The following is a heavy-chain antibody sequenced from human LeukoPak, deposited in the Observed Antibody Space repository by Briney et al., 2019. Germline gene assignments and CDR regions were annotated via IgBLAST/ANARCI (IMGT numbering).Heavy chain of an antibody. CDR2: ISSTSSYI. D-gene: IGHD4-23*01. J-gene: IGHJ5*02. V-gene: IGHV3-11*06. Sequence: GGSLRLSCTASGFTFSDYYMSWIRQAPGKGLEWVSYISSTSSYIDYADSVKGRFTISRDNAKNTVYLQMNSLRAEDTALYYCARDNSPGWFGPWGQGTLVTVSS. CDR1: GFTFSDYY. CDR3: ARDNSPGWFGP.